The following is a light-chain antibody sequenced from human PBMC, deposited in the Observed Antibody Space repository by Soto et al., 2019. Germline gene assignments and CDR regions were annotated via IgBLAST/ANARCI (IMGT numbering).Light chain of an antibody. Sequence: DIHMTQSPSSLSASVGDRVTITCRASQSINRFLNWYQQKPGNAPKLLIHGASSLQSGVPSRFSGSASGTEFTLTISNLESEDFAVYYCQQYNNWLPITFGQGTRLE. CDR1: QSINRF. V-gene: IGKV1-39*01. J-gene: IGKJ5*01. CDR3: QQYNNWLPIT. CDR2: GAS.